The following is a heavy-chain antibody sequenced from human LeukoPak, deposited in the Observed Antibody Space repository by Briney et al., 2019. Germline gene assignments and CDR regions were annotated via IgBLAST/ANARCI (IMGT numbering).Heavy chain of an antibody. V-gene: IGHV3-15*01. D-gene: IGHD3-22*01. CDR1: GFTFSNAW. J-gene: IGHJ3*02. Sequence: GGSLRLSCAASGFTFSNAWMSWVRQAPGKGLEWVGRIKSKTDDGTTDYAAPVKGRFTISRDDSKNTLYLQMNSLKTEDTAVYYCTTDRWYYDSSGYYLDAFDIWGQGTMVTVSS. CDR2: IKSKTDDGTT. CDR3: TTDRWYYDSSGYYLDAFDI.